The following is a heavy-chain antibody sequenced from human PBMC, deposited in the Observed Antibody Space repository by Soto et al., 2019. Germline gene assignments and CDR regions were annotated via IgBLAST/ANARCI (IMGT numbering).Heavy chain of an antibody. CDR2: ISGSGYAT. D-gene: IGHD4-17*01. CDR1: GFTFSSYA. J-gene: IGHJ6*02. V-gene: IGHV3-23*01. Sequence: EVQLLESGGGLVQPGGSLRLSCAASGFTFSSYAMSWVRQAPGMGLEWVSVISGSGYATYYADSVKGRFIVSRDNSNNTVYLQMNSLRAEDTAVYYCAKEETVLVNYYYYYGMDVWGQGTTVTVSS. CDR3: AKEETVLVNYYYYYGMDV.